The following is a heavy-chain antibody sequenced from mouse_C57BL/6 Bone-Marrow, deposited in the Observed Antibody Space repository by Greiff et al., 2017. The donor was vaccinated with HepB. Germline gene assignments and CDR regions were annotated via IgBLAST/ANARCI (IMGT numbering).Heavy chain of an antibody. CDR2: IYPGDGDT. CDR1: GYAFSSSW. Sequence: QVQLKQSGPELVKPGASVKISCKASGYAFSSSWMNWVKQRPGKGLEWIGRIYPGDGDTNYNGKFKGKTTLTADKSSSTAYMQLSSLTSEDSAVYFCARNSLYGSSRAWFAYWGQRTLVTVSA. V-gene: IGHV1-82*01. CDR3: ARNSLYGSSRAWFAY. D-gene: IGHD1-1*01. J-gene: IGHJ3*01.